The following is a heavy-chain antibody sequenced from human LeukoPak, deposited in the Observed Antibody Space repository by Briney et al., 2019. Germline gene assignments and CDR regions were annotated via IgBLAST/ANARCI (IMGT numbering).Heavy chain of an antibody. CDR1: GGSISSGGYY. D-gene: IGHD6-13*01. J-gene: IGHJ4*02. CDR2: IYYSGST. CDR3: ARGRAAAGLFDY. V-gene: IGHV4-31*01. Sequence: SETLSLTCTVSGGSISSGGYYWSWIRQHPGKGLEWIGYIYYSGSTYYNPSLKSQVTISVDTSKNQFSLKLSSVTAADTAVYYCARGRAAAGLFDYWGQGTLVTVSS.